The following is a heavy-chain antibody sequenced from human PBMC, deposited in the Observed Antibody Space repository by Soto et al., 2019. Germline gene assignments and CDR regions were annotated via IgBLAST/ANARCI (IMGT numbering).Heavy chain of an antibody. V-gene: IGHV1-69*13. CDR2: IIPIFGTA. CDR3: ARFPSPLQHYYGSGSYSGGLDY. Sequence: GTSVKVTCADSGGSYSSNASSWVRQAPGQGLEWMGGIIPIFGTANYAQKFQGRVTITADESTSTAYMELSSLRSEDTAVYYCARFPSPLQHYYGSGSYSGGLDYWGQGTLVTVSS. D-gene: IGHD3-10*01. J-gene: IGHJ4*02. CDR1: GGSYSSNA.